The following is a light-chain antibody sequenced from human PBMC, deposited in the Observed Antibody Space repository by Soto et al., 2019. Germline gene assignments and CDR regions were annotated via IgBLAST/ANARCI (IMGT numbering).Light chain of an antibody. J-gene: IGLJ1*01. V-gene: IGLV2-8*01. CDR3: SSYAGSNNFGV. CDR2: EVS. CDR1: SSDVGGYNY. Sequence: QSALTQPPSASGSPGQSVTISCTGTSSDVGGYNYVSWYQQHPGKAPKLMIYEVSKRPSGVPDRFSGSKSGNTASLTVSGLQAEDEADYYCSSYAGSNNFGVFGTGTKVTVL.